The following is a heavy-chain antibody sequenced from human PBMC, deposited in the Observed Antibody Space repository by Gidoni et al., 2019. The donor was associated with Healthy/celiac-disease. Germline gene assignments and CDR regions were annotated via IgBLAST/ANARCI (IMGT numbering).Heavy chain of an antibody. J-gene: IGHJ4*02. Sequence: ELQLVEPGGALVQPGGFLRLLCSASGFTFSSYAMHWVRQAPGKGLEYFSTSSSNGGSTYYAYAVKGRFTISRDKSKNTLYLQMSRLRAEDTAVYYCGKGDDYYDSSGYYYWGQGTLVTVSS. V-gene: IGHV3-64D*06. D-gene: IGHD3-22*01. CDR1: GFTFSSYA. CDR2: SSSNGGST. CDR3: GKGDDYYDSSGYYY.